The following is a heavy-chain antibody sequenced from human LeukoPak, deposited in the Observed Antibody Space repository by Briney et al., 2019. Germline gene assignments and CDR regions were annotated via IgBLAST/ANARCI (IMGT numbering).Heavy chain of an antibody. J-gene: IGHJ4*02. D-gene: IGHD3-10*01. Sequence: SETLSLTCTVSGVSISSTSYYWGWIRQPPGKGLEWIASTYYSGSTYYNPSLKSRVTISVDTSKNQFSLKLSSVTAADTAVYYCARASHYYGSGSYYNDFDYWGQGTLVTVSS. CDR1: GVSISSTSYY. V-gene: IGHV4-39*01. CDR2: TYYSGST. CDR3: ARASHYYGSGSYYNDFDY.